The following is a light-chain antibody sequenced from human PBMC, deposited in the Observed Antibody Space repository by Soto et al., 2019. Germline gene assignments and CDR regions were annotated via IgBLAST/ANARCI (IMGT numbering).Light chain of an antibody. V-gene: IGKV1-9*01. J-gene: IGKJ4*01. Sequence: DIQLTQSPSFLSASVGDRVTITRRASQGISSYLAWYQQKPGKAPKLLIYAASTLQSGVPSRFSGSGSGTEFTLTISSLQPEDFATYYCQQLGTFGGGTKVEIK. CDR3: QQLGT. CDR1: QGISSY. CDR2: AAS.